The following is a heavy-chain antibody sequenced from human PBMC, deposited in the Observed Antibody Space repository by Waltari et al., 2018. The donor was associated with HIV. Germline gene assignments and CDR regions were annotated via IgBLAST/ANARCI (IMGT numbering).Heavy chain of an antibody. Sequence: QVQLVQSGAEVKKPGASVKVSCKASGYTFTSYGIIWVRPAPGQGLEWMGWINAYIGNKTNAQKLEGRVTMTKDTSTSTAYMELRSLRSYDTAVYYCARGDIAVAGSDAFDIWGQGTMVTVSS. CDR3: ARGDIAVAGSDAFDI. CDR2: INAYIGNK. V-gene: IGHV1-18*01. J-gene: IGHJ3*02. CDR1: GYTFTSYG. D-gene: IGHD6-19*01.